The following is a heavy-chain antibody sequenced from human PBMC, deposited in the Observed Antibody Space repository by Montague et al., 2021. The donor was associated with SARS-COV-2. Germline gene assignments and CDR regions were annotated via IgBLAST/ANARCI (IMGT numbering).Heavy chain of an antibody. CDR2: ISYDGSNK. CDR3: ARAPRGSLWFGELPAAFDI. CDR1: GFTFSSYA. Sequence: SLRLSCAASGFTFSSYAMHWVRQAPGKGLEWVAVISYDGSNKYYADSVKGRFTISRDNSKNTLYLQMNSLRAEDTAVYYCARAPRGSLWFGELPAAFDIWGQGTMVTVSS. V-gene: IGHV3-30-3*01. D-gene: IGHD3-10*01. J-gene: IGHJ3*02.